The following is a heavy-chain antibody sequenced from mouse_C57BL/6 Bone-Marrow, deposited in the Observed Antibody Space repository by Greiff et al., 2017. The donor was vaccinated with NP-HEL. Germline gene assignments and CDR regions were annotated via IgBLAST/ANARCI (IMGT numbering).Heavy chain of an antibody. J-gene: IGHJ3*01. Sequence: QVQLQQSGAELARPGASVKLSCKASGYTFTSYGISWVKQRTGQGLEWIGEIYPRSGNTYYNEKFKGKATLTADKSSSTAYMELRSRTSEDSAVEFCARRNGSSFAWFAYWGQGTLVTVSA. CDR1: GYTFTSYG. CDR2: IYPRSGNT. CDR3: ARRNGSSFAWFAY. V-gene: IGHV1-81*01. D-gene: IGHD1-1*01.